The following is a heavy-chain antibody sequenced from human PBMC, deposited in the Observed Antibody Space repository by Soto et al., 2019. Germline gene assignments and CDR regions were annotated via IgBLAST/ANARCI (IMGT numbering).Heavy chain of an antibody. J-gene: IGHJ6*02. CDR3: ARPGTTGTTSANYYYYGMDV. CDR1: GGTFSSYA. V-gene: IGHV1-69*13. D-gene: IGHD1-1*01. Sequence: SVKVSCKASGGTFSSYAISWVRQAPGQGLEWMGGIIPIFGTANYAQKFQGRVTITADESTSTAYMELSSLRSEDTAVYYCARPGTTGTTSANYYYYGMDVWGQGTTVTVSS. CDR2: IIPIFGTA.